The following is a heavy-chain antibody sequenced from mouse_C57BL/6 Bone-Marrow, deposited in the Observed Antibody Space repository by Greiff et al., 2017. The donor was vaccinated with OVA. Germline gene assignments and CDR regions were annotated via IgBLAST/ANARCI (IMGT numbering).Heavy chain of an antibody. CDR3: AKTGFITTVVATLDWYFDV. D-gene: IGHD1-1*01. V-gene: IGHV2-4*01. CDR2: IWSGGST. CDR1: GFSLTSYG. Sequence: QVQLQQSGPGLVQPSQSLSITCTVSGFSLTSYGVHWVRQPPGKGLEWLGVIWSGGSTDYNAAFISRLSISKDNSKSHVFFKMNSLQADDTAIYHCAKTGFITTVVATLDWYFDVWGTGTTVTVSS. J-gene: IGHJ1*03.